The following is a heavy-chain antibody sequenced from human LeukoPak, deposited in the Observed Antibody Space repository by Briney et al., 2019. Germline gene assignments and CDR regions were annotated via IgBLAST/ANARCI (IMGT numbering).Heavy chain of an antibody. V-gene: IGHV3-11*04. CDR2: ISSSGRTI. J-gene: IGHJ4*02. Sequence: GGSLRLSCAASGFTFSDYYMSWIRPAPGKGLEWVSYISSSGRTIYYAHSVKGRFTISRDNAKNSLYLQMNSLRAEDTAVYYCARDYDILTGRTIDHWGQGTLVTVSS. D-gene: IGHD3-9*01. CDR3: ARDYDILTGRTIDH. CDR1: GFTFSDYY.